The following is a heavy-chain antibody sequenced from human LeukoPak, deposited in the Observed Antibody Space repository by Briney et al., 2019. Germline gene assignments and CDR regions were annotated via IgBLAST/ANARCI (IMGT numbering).Heavy chain of an antibody. CDR3: AKADSSGWYSTADY. J-gene: IGHJ4*02. CDR1: GFTFSSYG. Sequence: GGSLRLSCAASGFTFSSYGMHWVRQAPGKGLEWVAFMRYDGSNKYYADSVKGRFTISRDNSKNTLYLQMNSLRAEDTAVYYCAKADSSGWYSTADYWGQGTLVTVSS. D-gene: IGHD6-19*01. V-gene: IGHV3-30*02. CDR2: MRYDGSNK.